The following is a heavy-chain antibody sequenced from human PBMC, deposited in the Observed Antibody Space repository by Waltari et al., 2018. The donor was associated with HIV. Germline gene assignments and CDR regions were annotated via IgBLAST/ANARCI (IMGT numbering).Heavy chain of an antibody. V-gene: IGHV3-20*04. CDR3: VRDSDGSGYDI. D-gene: IGHD3-3*01. Sequence: DVRLVESGGEVVRPGASLRLSCVASGFTIDDNGMAWVRQRPGQGLEWVSNIDWNGGSANYGDSVKGRFTVFRDNPKASLYLQMNNMRDEDTGLYYCVRDSDGSGYDIWGRGTLVTVFS. J-gene: IGHJ1*01. CDR2: IDWNGGSA. CDR1: GFTIDDNG.